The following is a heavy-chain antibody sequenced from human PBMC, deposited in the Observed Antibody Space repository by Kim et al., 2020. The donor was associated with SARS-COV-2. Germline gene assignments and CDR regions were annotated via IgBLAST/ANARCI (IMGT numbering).Heavy chain of an antibody. D-gene: IGHD1-26*01. Sequence: GGSLRLSCAASGFTFSDYYLTWIRQAPGKGLEWVSYISGSGAITDYADAVKGRFTISRDNAKNSLYLQMNSLRGEYTAIYYCARDGRLYTGTFVGGFDFWGPGTMVAVSS. J-gene: IGHJ3*01. CDR2: ISGSGAIT. CDR3: ARDGRLYTGTFVGGFDF. CDR1: GFTFSDYY. V-gene: IGHV3-11*01.